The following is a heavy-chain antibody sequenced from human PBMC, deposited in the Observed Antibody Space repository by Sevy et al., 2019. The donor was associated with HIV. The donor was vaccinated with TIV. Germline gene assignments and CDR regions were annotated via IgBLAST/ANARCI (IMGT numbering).Heavy chain of an antibody. CDR2: ISYDGSNK. CDR1: GFTFSSYA. CDR3: ARETRRGNDAFDI. D-gene: IGHD1-26*01. V-gene: IGHV3-30-3*01. J-gene: IGHJ3*02. Sequence: GGYLRLSCAASGFTFSSYAMHWVRQAPGKGLEWVAVISYDGSNKYYADSVKGRFTISRDNSKNTLYLQMNSLRAEDTAVYYCARETRRGNDAFDIWGQGTPVRVSS.